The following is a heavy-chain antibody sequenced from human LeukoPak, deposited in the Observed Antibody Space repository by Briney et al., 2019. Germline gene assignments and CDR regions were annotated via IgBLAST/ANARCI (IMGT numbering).Heavy chain of an antibody. D-gene: IGHD2-15*01. CDR1: GVSFSGYY. J-gene: IGHJ6*03. V-gene: IGHV4-34*01. Sequence: PSETLSLTCAVYGVSFSGYYWSWIRQPPGKGLEWIGEINHSGSTNYNPSLKSRVTISVDTSKNQFSLKLSSVTAADTAVYYCARVGYCSGGSCYPFYYYYYYMDVWGKGTTVTVSS. CDR2: INHSGST. CDR3: ARVGYCSGGSCYPFYYYYYYMDV.